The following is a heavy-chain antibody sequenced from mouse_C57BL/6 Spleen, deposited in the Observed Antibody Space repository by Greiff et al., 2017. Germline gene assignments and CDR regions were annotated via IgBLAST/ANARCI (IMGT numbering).Heavy chain of an antibody. V-gene: IGHV14-3*01. CDR2: IDPANGNT. J-gene: IGHJ4*01. D-gene: IGHD6-5*01. CDR1: GFNIKNTY. Sequence: VQLKESVAELVRPGASVKLSCTASGFNIKNTYMHWVKQRPEQGLEWIGRIDPANGNTKYAPKFQGKATITADTSSNTAYLQLSSLTSEDTAIYYCASAYDHDALYAMDYWGQGTSVTVSS. CDR3: ASAYDHDALYAMDY.